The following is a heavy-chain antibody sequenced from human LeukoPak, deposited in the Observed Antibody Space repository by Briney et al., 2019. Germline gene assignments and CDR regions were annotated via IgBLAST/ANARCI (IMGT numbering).Heavy chain of an antibody. CDR1: GFTLTSYW. J-gene: IGHJ4*02. Sequence: GGSLRLSCAASGFTLTSYWMHWVRQAPGKGLVWVSRIKTDGSSTNYADSVKGRFTTSRDNAKNTLYLQMNSLRAEDTAVYYCARDRGYVMDYWGQGTLVTVSS. D-gene: IGHD5-12*01. CDR3: ARDRGYVMDY. V-gene: IGHV3-74*01. CDR2: IKTDGSST.